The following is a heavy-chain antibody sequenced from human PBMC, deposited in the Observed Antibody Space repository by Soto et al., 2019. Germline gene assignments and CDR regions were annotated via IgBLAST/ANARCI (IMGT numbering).Heavy chain of an antibody. Sequence: GASVKVSCKASGYTFTGYYMHWVRQAPGQGLEWMGWINPNNGGTNYAQKFQGRVTMTRDTSISTAYMELSRLRSDDTAVYYCARGQYGGNSADYWGQGTLVTASS. V-gene: IGHV1-2*02. CDR2: INPNNGGT. CDR1: GYTFTGYY. CDR3: ARGQYGGNSADY. D-gene: IGHD2-21*02. J-gene: IGHJ4*02.